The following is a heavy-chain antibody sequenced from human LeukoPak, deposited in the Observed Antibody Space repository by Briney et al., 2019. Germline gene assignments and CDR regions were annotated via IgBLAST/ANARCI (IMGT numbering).Heavy chain of an antibody. CDR2: IYHSGST. D-gene: IGHD3-22*01. CDR1: GGSISSGGYY. J-gene: IGHJ4*02. CDR3: ARALEPVYYYDSSGYTFDY. Sequence: KPSETLSLTCTVSGGSISSGGYYWSWIRQPPGKGLEWIGYIYHSGSTYYNPSLKSRVTISVDRSKNQFSLKLSSVTAADTAVYYCARALEPVYYYDSSGYTFDYWGQGTLVTVSS. V-gene: IGHV4-30-2*01.